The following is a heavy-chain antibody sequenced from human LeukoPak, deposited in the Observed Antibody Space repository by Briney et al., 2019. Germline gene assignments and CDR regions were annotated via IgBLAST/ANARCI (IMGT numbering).Heavy chain of an antibody. J-gene: IGHJ3*02. D-gene: IGHD6-19*01. CDR3: ARVLYLAVAGTVRAFDI. CDR2: IYHSGST. CDR1: GGSFSGYY. V-gene: IGHV4-34*01. Sequence: SETLSLTCAVYGGSFSGYYWSWVRQPPGKGLEWIGEIYHSGSTNYNPSLKSRVTISVDKSKNQFSVQLSSVIAADTAVYYCARVLYLAVAGTVRAFDIWGQGTVVTVSS.